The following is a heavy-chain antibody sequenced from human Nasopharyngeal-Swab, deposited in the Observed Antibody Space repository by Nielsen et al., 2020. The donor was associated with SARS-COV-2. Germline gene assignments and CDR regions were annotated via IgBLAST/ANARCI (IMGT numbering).Heavy chain of an antibody. J-gene: IGHJ5*01. CDR3: ARGGSWFDS. CDR1: GFTFDDYT. CDR2: IKQDGSEQ. D-gene: IGHD1-26*01. Sequence: GESLKISCAASGFTFDDYTMHWVRQAPGKGLEWVANIKQDGSEQKYVDSVKGRFTISRDNAKNSLFLQMNSLRGDDTAIYYCARGGSWFDSWGPGTLVTVSS. V-gene: IGHV3-7*03.